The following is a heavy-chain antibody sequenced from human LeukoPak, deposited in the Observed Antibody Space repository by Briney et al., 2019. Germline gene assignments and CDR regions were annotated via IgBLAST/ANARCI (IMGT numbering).Heavy chain of an antibody. CDR2: INTVGSRT. J-gene: IGHJ4*02. CDR1: GFTFSSYW. V-gene: IGHV3-74*01. Sequence: GGSLRLSCAASGFTFSSYWMHWVRQAPGKGLVWVSHINTVGSRTSYADSVKGRFTISRDNAKNTLYLQMNSLRAEDTAVYYCARPLAVCSGGSCYPYYFDYGGQGTLVTASS. D-gene: IGHD2-15*01. CDR3: ARPLAVCSGGSCYPYYFDY.